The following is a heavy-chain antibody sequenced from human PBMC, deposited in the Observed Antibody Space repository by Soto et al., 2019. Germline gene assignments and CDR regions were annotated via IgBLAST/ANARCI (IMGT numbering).Heavy chain of an antibody. CDR3: ARDHFGGTRYYDSRTQDY. Sequence: EVQLVESGGGLVQPGGSLRLSCAASGFTFSSYSMNWVRQAPGKGLEWVSYISSSSTTIYYADSVKGRFTISRDDAKNSLYLQMNSLRDEDTAVYYCARDHFGGTRYYDSRTQDYWGQGTLVTVSS. CDR2: ISSSSTTI. D-gene: IGHD3-22*01. CDR1: GFTFSSYS. V-gene: IGHV3-48*02. J-gene: IGHJ4*02.